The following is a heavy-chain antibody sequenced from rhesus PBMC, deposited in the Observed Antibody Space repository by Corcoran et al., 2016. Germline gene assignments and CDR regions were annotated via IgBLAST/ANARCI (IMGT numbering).Heavy chain of an antibody. Sequence: QVQLQESGPGLVNPSATLSLTCAVSGASFRSYLWNWIRQSPGKGLEWIGEINGSCGSTNYKPSLQSRVTISMDVSKNQFSLRLTSVTAADTAVYYCTSPVRYRFDVWGPGVLVSVSS. J-gene: IGHJ5-1*01. V-gene: IGHV4-80*01. D-gene: IGHD4-29*01. CDR3: TSPVRYRFDV. CDR2: INGSCGST. CDR1: GASFRSYL.